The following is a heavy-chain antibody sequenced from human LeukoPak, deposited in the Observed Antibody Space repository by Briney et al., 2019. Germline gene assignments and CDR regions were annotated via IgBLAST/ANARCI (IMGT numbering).Heavy chain of an antibody. CDR3: ASRGYCSGGSCPYYYYYMDV. CDR2: IIPIFGTA. V-gene: IGHV1-69*05. CDR1: GGTFSSYA. J-gene: IGHJ6*03. Sequence: GSSVKVSCKASGGTFSSYAISWVRQAPGQGLEWMGGIIPIFGTANYARKFQGRVTITTDESTSTAYMELSSLRSEDTAVYYCASRGYCSGGSCPYYYYYMDVWGKGTTVTVSS. D-gene: IGHD2-15*01.